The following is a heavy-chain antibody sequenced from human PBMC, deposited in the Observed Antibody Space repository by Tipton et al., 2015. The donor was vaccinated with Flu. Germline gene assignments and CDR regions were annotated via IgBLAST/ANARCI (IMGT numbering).Heavy chain of an antibody. CDR3: ARDLWNDRRAYYYYGVDV. Sequence: TLSLTCTVSGGSISTTIYYWGWVRQPPGKGLEWIGSIYYSGTTYYNPSLKSRVTISIDASKNQFSPDLTSLTAADTAVYYCARDLWNDRRAYYYYGVDVWGQGTTVTVPS. D-gene: IGHD1-1*01. V-gene: IGHV4-39*07. CDR1: GGSISTTIYY. J-gene: IGHJ6*02. CDR2: IYYSGTT.